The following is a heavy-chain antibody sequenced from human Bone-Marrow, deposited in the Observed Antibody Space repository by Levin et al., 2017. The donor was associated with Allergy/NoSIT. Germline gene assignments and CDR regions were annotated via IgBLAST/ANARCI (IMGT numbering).Heavy chain of an antibody. V-gene: IGHV3-7*01. CDR1: GFTLSSYW. D-gene: IGHD2-21*02. CDR3: ARVWHTMDVTAFVYARNDAFDL. J-gene: IGHJ3*01. Sequence: GESLKISCAASGFTLSSYWMTWVRQAPGKGLEWVANIKQDGSDIKVLDSVKGRFAFSRDNAKNSLYLQMNSLRAEDTAVYYCARVWHTMDVTAFVYARNDAFDLWGQGTMVTVSS. CDR2: IKQDGSDI.